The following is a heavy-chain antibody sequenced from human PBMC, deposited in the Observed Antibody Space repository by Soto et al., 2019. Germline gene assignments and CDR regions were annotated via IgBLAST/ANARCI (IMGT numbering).Heavy chain of an antibody. V-gene: IGHV4-31*03. CDR1: GGSISSVGYY. Sequence: SETLSLTCTVSGGSISSVGYYWTWIRQHPGKGLEWIGYIYYTGITYYNPSLKSRVTISVDTSKNQFSLKLSSVTAADTAVYYCARGEPFDYWGQGTLVTVSS. J-gene: IGHJ4*02. CDR3: ARGEPFDY. CDR2: IYYTGIT.